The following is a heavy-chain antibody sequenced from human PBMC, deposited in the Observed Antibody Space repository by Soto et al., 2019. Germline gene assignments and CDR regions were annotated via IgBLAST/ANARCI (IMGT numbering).Heavy chain of an antibody. CDR3: ARLGFEYDTSTPYYNVLHYYGVDV. J-gene: IGHJ6*02. D-gene: IGHD3-9*01. CDR2: ISAYNGNT. CDR1: GYTFTRYG. Sequence: ASVTVSCQASGYTFTRYGISWVRQAPGQGLEWMGWISAYNGNTNYAQKLQGHVTTSADKSISTAYLQWSTLKASDTAKYYCARLGFEYDTSTPYYNVLHYYGVDVWGQGTTVTVSS. V-gene: IGHV1-18*01.